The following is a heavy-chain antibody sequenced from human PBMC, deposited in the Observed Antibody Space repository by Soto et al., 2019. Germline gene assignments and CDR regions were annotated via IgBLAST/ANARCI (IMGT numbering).Heavy chain of an antibody. CDR2: IYYSGST. J-gene: IGHJ6*02. Sequence: SETLSLTCTFSGSSISSSSYYWGWIRQPPGKGLEWIGSIYYSGSTYYNPSLKSRVTISVDTSKNQFSLKLSSVTAADTAVYYCYGPYDFWSGPESYYYYGMDVWGQGTTVTVSS. CDR3: YGPYDFWSGPESYYYYGMDV. D-gene: IGHD3-3*01. V-gene: IGHV4-39*01. CDR1: GSSISSSSYY.